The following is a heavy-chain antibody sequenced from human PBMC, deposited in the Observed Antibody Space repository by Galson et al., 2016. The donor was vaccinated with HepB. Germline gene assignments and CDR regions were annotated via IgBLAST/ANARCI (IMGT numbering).Heavy chain of an antibody. Sequence: SLRLSCAASGFTFSSYWMNWVRQAPGKGLVWVSRTNNDGSNTTYADPVKGRFTISRDNAKNTLYLQMNSLRAEDTAVYYCARPGYCSGSSCYVPFDIWGQGTMATVSS. CDR3: ARPGYCSGSSCYVPFDI. J-gene: IGHJ3*02. D-gene: IGHD2-15*01. CDR1: GFTFSSYW. CDR2: TNNDGSNT. V-gene: IGHV3-74*03.